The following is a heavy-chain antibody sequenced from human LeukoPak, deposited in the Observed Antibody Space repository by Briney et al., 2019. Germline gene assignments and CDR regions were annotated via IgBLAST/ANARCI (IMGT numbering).Heavy chain of an antibody. J-gene: IGHJ4*02. CDR3: ARDVGTALVTGDY. CDR2: IYHGGTT. CDR1: GGSFSGFY. Sequence: SETLSLTCAVYGGSFSGFYWSWTRQPPGKGLEWIGEIYHGGTTSYNPSLKSRVTISLDTSKNQFSLKLTSVTAADTAVYYCARDVGTALVTGDYWGQGTLVTVSS. D-gene: IGHD5-18*01. V-gene: IGHV4-34*01.